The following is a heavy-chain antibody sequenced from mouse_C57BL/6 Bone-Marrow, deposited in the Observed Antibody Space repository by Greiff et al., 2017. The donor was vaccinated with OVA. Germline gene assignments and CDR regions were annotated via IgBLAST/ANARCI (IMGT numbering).Heavy chain of an antibody. V-gene: IGHV1-85*01. Sequence: VQLQESGPELVKPGASVKLSCKASGYTFTSYDINWVKQRPGQGLEWIGWIYPRDGSTKYNEKFKGKATLTLDTSSSTAYMELHSLTSEDSAVYFCARDYSNYLPGFAYWGQGTLVTVSA. CDR1: GYTFTSYD. D-gene: IGHD2-5*01. J-gene: IGHJ3*01. CDR2: IYPRDGST. CDR3: ARDYSNYLPGFAY.